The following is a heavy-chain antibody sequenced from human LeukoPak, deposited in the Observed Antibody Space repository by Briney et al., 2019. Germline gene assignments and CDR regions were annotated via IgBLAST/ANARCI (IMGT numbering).Heavy chain of an antibody. CDR3: AREEGDVVTPSFLFDY. J-gene: IGHJ4*02. CDR2: IIPIFDIA. D-gene: IGHD4-23*01. Sequence: GSSVKVSCKASGGTFSSYATSWVRQAPGQGLEWMGRIIPIFDIANYAQKFQGRVTITADKSTSTAYMELSSLRSEDTAVYYCAREEGDVVTPSFLFDYWGQGTLVTVSS. CDR1: GGTFSSYA. V-gene: IGHV1-69*04.